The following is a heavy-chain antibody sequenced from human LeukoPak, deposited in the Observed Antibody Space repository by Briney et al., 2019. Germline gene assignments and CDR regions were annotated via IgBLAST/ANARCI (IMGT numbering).Heavy chain of an antibody. CDR1: GYTFTSYD. D-gene: IGHD1-26*01. CDR3: ASLPLYSGSYFFDY. J-gene: IGHJ4*02. Sequence: ASVKVSCKASGYTFTSYDINWVRQAPGQGLEWMGWINPNSGGTNYAQKFQGRVTMTRDTSISTAYMELSRLRSDDTAVYYCASLPLYSGSYFFDYWGQGTLVTVSS. V-gene: IGHV1-2*02. CDR2: INPNSGGT.